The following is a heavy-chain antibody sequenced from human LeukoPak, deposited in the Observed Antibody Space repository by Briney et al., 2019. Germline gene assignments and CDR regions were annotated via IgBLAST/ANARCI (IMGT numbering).Heavy chain of an antibody. Sequence: GGSLRLSCAPSGFTFSTYAMTWVRQAPGKGLEWVSAVSGSGGSTYYADSVKGRFTISRHNSKNTLYLQMNSLRAEDTAVYYCARDLSGVTGYTYGRGIDYWGQGTLVTVSS. CDR2: VSGSGGST. CDR1: GFTFSTYA. CDR3: ARDLSGVTGYTYGRGIDY. J-gene: IGHJ4*02. D-gene: IGHD5-18*01. V-gene: IGHV3-23*01.